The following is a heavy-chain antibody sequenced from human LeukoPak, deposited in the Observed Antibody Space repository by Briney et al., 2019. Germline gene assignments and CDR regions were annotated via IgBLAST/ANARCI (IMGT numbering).Heavy chain of an antibody. CDR2: IYTSGST. CDR3: ARPVGSWFGELLAFDI. J-gene: IGHJ3*02. CDR1: GGSISSYY. Sequence: SETLSLTCTVSGGSISSYYWSWIRQPAGKGLEWIGRIYTSGSTNYNPSLKSRVTMSVDTSKNQFSLKLSSVTAADTAVYYCARPVGSWFGELLAFDIWGQGTMVTVSS. D-gene: IGHD3-10*01. V-gene: IGHV4-4*07.